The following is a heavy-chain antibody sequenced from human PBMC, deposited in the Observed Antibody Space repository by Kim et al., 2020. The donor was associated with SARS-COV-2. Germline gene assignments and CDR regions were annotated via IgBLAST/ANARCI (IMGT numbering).Heavy chain of an antibody. J-gene: IGHJ5*02. D-gene: IGHD6-19*01. CDR1: GDSVSSNSAA. Sequence: SQTLSLTCAISGDSVSSNSAAWNWIRQSPSRGLEWLGRTYYRSKWYNDYAVSVKSRITINPDTSKNQFSLQQNSVTPEDTAVYYCARGKQWLVRGPNWFDPWGQGTLVTVSS. CDR2: TYYRSKWYN. CDR3: ARGKQWLVRGPNWFDP. V-gene: IGHV6-1*01.